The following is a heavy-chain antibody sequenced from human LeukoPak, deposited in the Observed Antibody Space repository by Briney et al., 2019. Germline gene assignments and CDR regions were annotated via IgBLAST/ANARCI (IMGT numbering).Heavy chain of an antibody. V-gene: IGHV3-23*01. J-gene: IGHJ6*03. D-gene: IGHD6-13*01. CDR1: GFTFSSYA. Sequence: GGSLRLSCAASGFTFSSYAMSWVRQAPGKGLEWVSAISGSGGSTYYADSVKGRFTISRDNAKNSLYLQMNSLRAEDTAVYYCARGEYSSSWYYYYYYMDVWGKGTTVTVSS. CDR2: ISGSGGST. CDR3: ARGEYSSSWYYYYYYMDV.